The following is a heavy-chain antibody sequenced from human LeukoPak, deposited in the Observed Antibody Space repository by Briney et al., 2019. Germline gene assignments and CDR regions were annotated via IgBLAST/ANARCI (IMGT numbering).Heavy chain of an antibody. CDR3: ARETMIVVDLPAPDAFDI. J-gene: IGHJ3*02. Sequence: PSETLSLTCAVSGGSISSHYWSWIRQPPGKGLEWIGYIYYSGSTNYNPSLKSRVTISVDTSKNQFSLKLSSVTAADTAVYYCARETMIVVDLPAPDAFDIWGQGTMVTVSS. CDR2: IYYSGST. V-gene: IGHV4-59*11. CDR1: GGSISSHY. D-gene: IGHD3-22*01.